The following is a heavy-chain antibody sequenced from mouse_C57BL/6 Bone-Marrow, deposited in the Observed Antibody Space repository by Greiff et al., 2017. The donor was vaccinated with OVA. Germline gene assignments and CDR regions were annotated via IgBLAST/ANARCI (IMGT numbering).Heavy chain of an antibody. V-gene: IGHV1-4*01. CDR2: INPSSGYT. CDR1: GYTFTSYT. CDR3: AKAGYSLFAY. Sequence: QVQLQQSGAELARPGASVKMSCKASGYTFTSYTMHWVKQRPGQGLEWIGYINPSSGYTKYNQKFKDKATLTADKSSSTAYMQLSSLTSEDSAVYDCAKAGYSLFAYWGQGTLVTVSA. D-gene: IGHD2-3*01. J-gene: IGHJ3*01.